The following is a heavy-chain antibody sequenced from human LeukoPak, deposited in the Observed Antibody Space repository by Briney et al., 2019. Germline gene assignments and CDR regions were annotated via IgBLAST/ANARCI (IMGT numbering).Heavy chain of an antibody. J-gene: IGHJ4*02. CDR3: ARDRYDYVWGSYRYSPEQYDY. CDR1: GYTFTSYG. D-gene: IGHD3-16*02. Sequence: SVKVSCKASGYTFTSYGIRWVRQAPGQGLEWMGWISAYNGNTNYAQKLQGRVTMTTDTSTSTAYMELRSLRSDDTAVYYCARDRYDYVWGSYRYSPEQYDYWGQGTLVTVSS. CDR2: ISAYNGNT. V-gene: IGHV1-18*01.